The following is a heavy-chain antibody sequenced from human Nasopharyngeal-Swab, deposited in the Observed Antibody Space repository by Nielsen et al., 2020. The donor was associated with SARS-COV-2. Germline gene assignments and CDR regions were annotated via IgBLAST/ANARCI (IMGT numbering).Heavy chain of an antibody. Sequence: GGSLRLSCAASGFTFSSYGMHWVRQAPGKGLEWAAVISYDGSNKYYADSVKGRFTISRDNSKNTLYLQMNSLRAEDTAVYYCARDKERAGYSSGWYGLGGQGTLVTVSS. CDR2: ISYDGSNK. J-gene: IGHJ4*02. CDR3: ARDKERAGYSSGWYGL. D-gene: IGHD6-19*01. CDR1: GFTFSSYG. V-gene: IGHV3-30*03.